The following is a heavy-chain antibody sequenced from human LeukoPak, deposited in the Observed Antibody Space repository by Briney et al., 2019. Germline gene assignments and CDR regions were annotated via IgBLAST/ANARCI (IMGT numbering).Heavy chain of an antibody. D-gene: IGHD3-3*01. CDR1: GGSFSGYY. CDR3: ARLRFLEWVHV. Sequence: SETLSLTCAVYGGSFSGYYWSWIRQPPGKGLEWIGEINHSGSTNYNPSLKSRVTISVDTSKNQFSLKLSSVTAADTAVYYCARLRFLEWVHVWGQGTTVTVSS. V-gene: IGHV4-34*01. CDR2: INHSGST. J-gene: IGHJ6*02.